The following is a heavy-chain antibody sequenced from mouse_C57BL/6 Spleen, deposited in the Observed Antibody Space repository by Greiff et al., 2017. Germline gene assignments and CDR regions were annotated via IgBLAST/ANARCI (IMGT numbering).Heavy chain of an antibody. CDR3: ARKETAQATGFDY. V-gene: IGHV1-50*01. CDR2: IDPSDSYT. D-gene: IGHD3-2*02. CDR1: GYTFTSYW. J-gene: IGHJ2*01. Sequence: QVQLQQPGAELVKPGASVKLSCKASGYTFTSYWMQWVKQRPGQGLEWIGEIDPSDSYTNYNQKFKGKATLTVDTSSSTAYMQLSSLTSEDSAVYYGARKETAQATGFDYWGQGTTLTVSS.